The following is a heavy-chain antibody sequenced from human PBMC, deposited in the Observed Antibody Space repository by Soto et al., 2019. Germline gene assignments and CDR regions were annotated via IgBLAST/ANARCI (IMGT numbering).Heavy chain of an antibody. Sequence: QVRLQESGPGLVKPSQTLSLTCTVSGGSISSAAYYWSWIRQHPGKGLEWIGYVSHSGSTYYNPCLKSRVIISVDTSKNQFSLSLTSVTAADTAVYYCAREYTYGSNFFDCWGQGALVTVSS. CDR2: VSHSGST. J-gene: IGHJ4*02. CDR3: AREYTYGSNFFDC. CDR1: GGSISSAAYY. V-gene: IGHV4-31*03. D-gene: IGHD5-18*01.